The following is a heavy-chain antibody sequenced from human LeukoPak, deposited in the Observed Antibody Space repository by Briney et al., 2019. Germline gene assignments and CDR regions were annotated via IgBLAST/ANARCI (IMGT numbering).Heavy chain of an antibody. CDR1: DGSISSYY. CDR3: ARHHDYGGYFDY. Sequence: PSETLSLTCTVSDGSISSYYWSWIRQPPGKGLEWIGYIYYSGSTNYNPSLKSRVTISVDTSKNQFSLKLSSVTAADTAVYYCARHHDYGGYFDYWGQGTLVTVSS. CDR2: IYYSGST. V-gene: IGHV4-59*01. D-gene: IGHD4-23*01. J-gene: IGHJ4*02.